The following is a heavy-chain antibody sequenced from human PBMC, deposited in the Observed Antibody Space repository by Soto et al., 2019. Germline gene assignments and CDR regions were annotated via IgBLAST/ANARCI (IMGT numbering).Heavy chain of an antibody. D-gene: IGHD5-18*01. CDR1: GYSFTSYW. CDR2: IDPSDSYT. Sequence: GESLKISCKGSGYSFTSYWISWVRQMPGKGLEWMGRIDPSDSYTNYSPSFQGHVTISADKSISTAYLQWSSLKASDTAMYYCARLATAMVGELHWFDPWGQGTLVTVSS. CDR3: ARLATAMVGELHWFDP. V-gene: IGHV5-10-1*01. J-gene: IGHJ5*02.